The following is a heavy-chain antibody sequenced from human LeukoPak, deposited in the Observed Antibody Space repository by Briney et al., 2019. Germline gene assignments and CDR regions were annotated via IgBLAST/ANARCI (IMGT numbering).Heavy chain of an antibody. Sequence: SETLSLTCTVSGGSISSGDYYWRWIRQPPGKGLEWIGYIYYSGSTYYNPSLKSRVTISVDTSKNQFSLKLSSVTAADTAVYYCASENYYDGSFYYGMDVWGQGTTVTVSS. V-gene: IGHV4-30-4*01. J-gene: IGHJ6*02. CDR2: IYYSGST. CDR1: GGSISSGDYY. D-gene: IGHD3-22*01. CDR3: ASENYYDGSFYYGMDV.